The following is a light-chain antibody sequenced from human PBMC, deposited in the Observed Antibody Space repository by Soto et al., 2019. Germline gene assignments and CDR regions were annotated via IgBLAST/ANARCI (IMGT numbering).Light chain of an antibody. CDR1: QSVSSN. V-gene: IGKV3-15*01. J-gene: IGKJ1*01. CDR2: GAS. CDR3: QQYYNWPWT. Sequence: EIVMTQSPATLSVSPGERATLSCRASQSVSSNLAWYQQKPGQAPRLLIYGASTRATGIPARFSGSGSGTEFTLTISSLQPEDFVAYYCQQYYNWPWTFGQGTKVEIK.